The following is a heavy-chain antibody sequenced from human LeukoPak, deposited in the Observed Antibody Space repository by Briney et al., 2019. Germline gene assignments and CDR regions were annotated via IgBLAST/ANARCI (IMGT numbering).Heavy chain of an antibody. CDR3: ARSDSKFDY. Sequence: PSETLSRTCTVSGGSISSYYWSWIRQPPGKGLEWIGYIYYSGSTNYNPSLKSRVTISVDTSKNQFSLKLSSVTAADTAVYYCARSDSKFDYWGQGTLVTVSS. D-gene: IGHD4-11*01. CDR2: IYYSGST. V-gene: IGHV4-59*01. CDR1: GGSISSYY. J-gene: IGHJ4*02.